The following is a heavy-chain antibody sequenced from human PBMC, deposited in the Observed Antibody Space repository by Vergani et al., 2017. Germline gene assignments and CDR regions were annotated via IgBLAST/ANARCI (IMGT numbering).Heavy chain of an antibody. D-gene: IGHD3-22*01. J-gene: IGHJ5*02. CDR2: IYYSGST. V-gene: IGHV4-39*07. Sequence: QLQLQESGPGLVKPSETLSLTCTVSGGSISSSSYYWGWIRQPPGKGLEWIWSIYYSGSTYYNPSRKSRVPISVDTSKNQCSLKLSSVTAADTAVYYCASGYYYDSSGYYPNWFDPWGQGTLVTVSS. CDR3: ASGYYYDSSGYYPNWFDP. CDR1: GGSISSSSYY.